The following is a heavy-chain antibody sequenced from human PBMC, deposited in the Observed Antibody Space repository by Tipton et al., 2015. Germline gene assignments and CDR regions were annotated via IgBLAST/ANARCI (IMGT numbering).Heavy chain of an antibody. CDR2: INHSGST. J-gene: IGHJ4*02. V-gene: IGHV4-34*01. CDR1: GYSISSGYF. Sequence: LRLSCDVSGYSISSGYFWSWIRQPPGKGLEWIGEINHSGSTNYNPSLKSRVTISVDTPKNQFSLILTSVTAADTAVYYCARVYDYGDSPPGPLGYWGQGTLVTVSS. CDR3: ARVYDYGDSPPGPLGY. D-gene: IGHD4-17*01.